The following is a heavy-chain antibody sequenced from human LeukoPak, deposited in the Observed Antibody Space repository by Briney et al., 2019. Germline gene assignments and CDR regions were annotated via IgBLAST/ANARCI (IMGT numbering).Heavy chain of an antibody. CDR3: ARLQLGYCSSTSCYSPDY. Sequence: GGSLRLSCAASRFTFSSYSMNWVRQAPGKGLEWVSSISSSSSYIYYADSVKGRFTITRDNAKTSLYLQMNSLRAEDTAVYYCARLQLGYCSSTSCYSPDYWGQGTQVTVSS. CDR1: RFTFSSYS. D-gene: IGHD2-2*01. J-gene: IGHJ4*02. CDR2: ISSSSSYI. V-gene: IGHV3-21*01.